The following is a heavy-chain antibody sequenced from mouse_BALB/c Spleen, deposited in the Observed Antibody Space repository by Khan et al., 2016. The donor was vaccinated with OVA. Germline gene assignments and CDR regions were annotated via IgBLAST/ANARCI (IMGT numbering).Heavy chain of an antibody. V-gene: IGHV1S135*01. CDR2: IDPYNGGT. CDR3: ARTDCYGSSYYFDY. CDR1: GYSFTDYN. J-gene: IGHJ2*01. Sequence: VQLKQSGPELVKPGASVKVSCKAAGYSFTDYNMFWVKQSHGKSLEWIGYIDPYNGGTSYNQKFKGKATLTVDKSSSTAFMHLSSLTSEDSAVCYCARTDCYGSSYYFDYWGQGTTLTVSS. D-gene: IGHD1-1*01.